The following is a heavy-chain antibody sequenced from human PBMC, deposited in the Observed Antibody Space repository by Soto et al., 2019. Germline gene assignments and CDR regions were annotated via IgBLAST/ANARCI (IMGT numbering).Heavy chain of an antibody. V-gene: IGHV3-23*01. CDR2: ISGSGGST. Sequence: GGSLRLSCAASGFTFSSYAMSWVRQAPGKGLEWVSAISGSGGSTYYADSVKGRFTISRDNSKNTLYLQMNSLRAEDTAVYYCAKNDITIFGVVLFGFDYWGQGTLVTVS. D-gene: IGHD3-3*01. CDR3: AKNDITIFGVVLFGFDY. CDR1: GFTFSSYA. J-gene: IGHJ4*02.